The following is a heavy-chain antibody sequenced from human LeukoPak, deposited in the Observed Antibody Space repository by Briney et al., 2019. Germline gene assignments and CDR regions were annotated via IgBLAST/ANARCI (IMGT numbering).Heavy chain of an antibody. CDR2: INPNSGGT. J-gene: IGHJ4*02. V-gene: IGHV1-2*02. CDR1: GYTFTGYY. D-gene: IGHD3-10*01. CDR3: GRGEATVRLGPCII. Sequence: PMASVKVSCKASGYTFTGYYMHWVRQAPGQGLEWMGWINPNSGGTNYAQKFQGRVTMTRDTSISTAYMELSRLRSDDTAVYYCGRGEATVRLGPCIIWGQGTLVTVSS.